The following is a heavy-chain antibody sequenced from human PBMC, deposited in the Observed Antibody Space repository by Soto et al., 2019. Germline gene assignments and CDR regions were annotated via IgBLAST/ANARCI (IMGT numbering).Heavy chain of an antibody. Sequence: QVQLQESGPGLVKPSETLSLTCTVSGGSISDYYWSWIRQSPGKGLEWIGYIYYSGSTKYNPSLKSRVTISVETSKNQVSLRLSSVTAADTAVYYCARGSKDWFDPWGQGTLVTFSS. V-gene: IGHV4-59*01. CDR2: IYYSGST. CDR3: ARGSKDWFDP. J-gene: IGHJ5*02. CDR1: GGSISDYY. D-gene: IGHD2-2*01.